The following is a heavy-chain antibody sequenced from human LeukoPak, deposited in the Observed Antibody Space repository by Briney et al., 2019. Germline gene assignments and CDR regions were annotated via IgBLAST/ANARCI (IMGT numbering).Heavy chain of an antibody. D-gene: IGHD2-2*01. Sequence: GASVKVSCKTSGYIFTTYAIHWVRQAPGRGLEWMGLINADDGNTRYSQRFQGRVTITRDTSVNTAYMELSSLRFEDTAVYYCARGIVVKPSANWFDPWGQGTPVTVSS. CDR1: GYIFTTYA. J-gene: IGHJ5*02. CDR2: INADDGNT. CDR3: ARGIVVKPSANWFDP. V-gene: IGHV1-3*01.